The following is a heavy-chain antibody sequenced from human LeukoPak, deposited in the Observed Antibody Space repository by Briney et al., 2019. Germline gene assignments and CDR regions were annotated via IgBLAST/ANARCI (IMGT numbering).Heavy chain of an antibody. J-gene: IGHJ4*02. Sequence: LPGGSLRLSCAASGFTFSSYSMNWVRQAPGKGLEWVSYISSSSTIIYNADSVKGRFIISRDNAKRSLYLQMNSLRAEDTAVYYCARDLLGSRGWCPIEYWGQGTLVTVSS. CDR3: ARDLLGSRGWCPIEY. CDR1: GFTFSSYS. D-gene: IGHD6-19*01. CDR2: ISSSSTII. V-gene: IGHV3-48*04.